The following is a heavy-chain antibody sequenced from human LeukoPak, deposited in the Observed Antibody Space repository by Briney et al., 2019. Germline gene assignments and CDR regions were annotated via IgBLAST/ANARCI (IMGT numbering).Heavy chain of an antibody. Sequence: PSQTLSLTCAISGDSVSSNSVSWNWVRQSPSRGLEWLGRTQYRSNWNSDYAVSVKGRITINADTSKNQFSLQLDSVTPEDTAVYYCARDGNWRLDPWGQGTLVTVSS. D-gene: IGHD1-1*01. CDR1: GDSVSSNSVS. CDR2: TQYRSNWNS. V-gene: IGHV6-1*01. J-gene: IGHJ5*02. CDR3: ARDGNWRLDP.